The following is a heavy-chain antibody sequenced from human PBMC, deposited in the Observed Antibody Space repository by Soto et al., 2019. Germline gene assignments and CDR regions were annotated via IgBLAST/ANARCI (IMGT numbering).Heavy chain of an antibody. D-gene: IGHD6-13*01. CDR1: GFTFSSYE. Sequence: GGSLRLSCAASGFTFSSYEMNWVRQAPGKGLEWVSYISSSASTIYYADSVKGRFTISRDNAKNSLYLQMNSLRAEATAAYYCARVRRYSDGWFDPWGQGTLVTVSS. CDR3: ARVRRYSDGWFDP. V-gene: IGHV3-48*03. J-gene: IGHJ5*02. CDR2: ISSSASTI.